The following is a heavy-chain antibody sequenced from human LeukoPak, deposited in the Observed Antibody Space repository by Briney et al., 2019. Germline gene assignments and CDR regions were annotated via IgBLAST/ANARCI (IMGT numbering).Heavy chain of an antibody. CDR3: ARDRGSQPFIDY. CDR1: GYSISSGYY. J-gene: IGHJ4*02. D-gene: IGHD1-26*01. V-gene: IGHV4-61*01. Sequence: SETLSLTCTVSGYSISSGYYWNWIRQPPGKGLEWIGYAFHTGSTNYNPSLKSRVTISVDTSKNQFSLKLSSVTAADTAVYYCARDRGSQPFIDYWGQGTLVTVSS. CDR2: AFHTGST.